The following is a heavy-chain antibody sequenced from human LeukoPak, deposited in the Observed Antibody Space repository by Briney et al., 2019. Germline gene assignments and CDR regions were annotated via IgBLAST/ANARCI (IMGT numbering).Heavy chain of an antibody. CDR2: IYYSGST. J-gene: IGHJ4*02. V-gene: IGHV4-59*12. CDR3: ARGRGGYGVVDH. Sequence: SETLSLTCTVSGGSISSYYWSWIRQPPGKGLEWIGSIYYSGSTYYNPSLKSRVTISVDTSKNQFSLKLSSVTAADTAVYNCARGRGGYGVVDHWGQGTLVTVSS. CDR1: GGSISSYY. D-gene: IGHD5-12*01.